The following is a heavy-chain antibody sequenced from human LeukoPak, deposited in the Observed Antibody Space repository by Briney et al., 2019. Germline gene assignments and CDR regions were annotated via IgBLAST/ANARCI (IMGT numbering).Heavy chain of an antibody. Sequence: GGSLRLSCAASGFAFSVYAMSWLRQPPGKGLEWVSTINANSVSTSYAASVRGRFTISRDNAKDTVYLQLNRLSTGDTATYYCAKPISGGLAVTADWFRPWGQGTLVVVSS. V-gene: IGHV3-23*01. D-gene: IGHD6-19*01. CDR2: INANSVST. CDR1: GFAFSVYA. CDR3: AKPISGGLAVTADWFRP. J-gene: IGHJ5*02.